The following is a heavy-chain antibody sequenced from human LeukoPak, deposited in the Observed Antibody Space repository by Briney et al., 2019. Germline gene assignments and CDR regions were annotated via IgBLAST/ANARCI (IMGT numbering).Heavy chain of an antibody. D-gene: IGHD3-9*01. J-gene: IGHJ4*02. CDR1: GYTFTSYY. V-gene: IGHV1-46*01. CDR3: ARGNYDILTGYYIFDY. Sequence: ASVKVSCKASGYTFTSYYMHWVRQAPGQGLEWMGIINPSGGSTSYAQKFQGRVTMTRDMSTSTVYMELSSLRSEDTAVYYCARGNYDILTGYYIFDYWGQGTLVTVSS. CDR2: INPSGGST.